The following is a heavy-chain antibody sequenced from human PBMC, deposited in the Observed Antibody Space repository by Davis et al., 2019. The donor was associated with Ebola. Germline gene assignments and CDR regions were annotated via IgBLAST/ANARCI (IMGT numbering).Heavy chain of an antibody. D-gene: IGHD2-2*01. Sequence: GESLKISCAASGFTFSSYAMHWVRQAPGKGLEWVAVISYDGSNKYYADSVKGRFTISRDNSKNTLYLQMNSLRAEDTAVYYCARDTQYRGDPFDYWGQGTLVTVSS. CDR1: GFTFSSYA. CDR3: ARDTQYRGDPFDY. J-gene: IGHJ4*02. CDR2: ISYDGSNK. V-gene: IGHV3-30-3*01.